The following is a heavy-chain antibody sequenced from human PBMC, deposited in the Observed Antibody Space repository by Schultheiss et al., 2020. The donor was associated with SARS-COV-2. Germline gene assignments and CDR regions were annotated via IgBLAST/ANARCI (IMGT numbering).Heavy chain of an antibody. D-gene: IGHD3-22*01. CDR2: IWYDGSKT. V-gene: IGHV3-33*01. CDR1: GFTFSSYG. CDR3: ARHRDHYDSSGYEFDP. Sequence: GGSLRLSCAASGFTFSSYGMHWVRQAPGKGLEWVAVIWYDGSKTYYADSVKGRFTISKDNTKNSLYLQMNSLRAEDTAVYYCARHRDHYDSSGYEFDPWGQGTLVTVSS. J-gene: IGHJ5*02.